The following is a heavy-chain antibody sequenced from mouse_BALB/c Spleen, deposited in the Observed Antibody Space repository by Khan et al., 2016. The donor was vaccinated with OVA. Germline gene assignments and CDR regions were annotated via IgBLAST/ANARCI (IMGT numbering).Heavy chain of an antibody. Sequence: QIQLVQSGPELKKPGETVRISCKASGYTFTNYGLNWVKQAPGKGLKWMGWINTNTGETTFAEEFKERFAYSLETSASTAYLQINNLKHEDTAKYFCARWYYMYGSWLSSWGPGTLVTFSA. D-gene: IGHD2-14*01. CDR3: ARWYYMYGSWLSS. CDR2: INTNTGET. J-gene: IGHJ3*01. V-gene: IGHV9-3*02. CDR1: GYTFTNYG.